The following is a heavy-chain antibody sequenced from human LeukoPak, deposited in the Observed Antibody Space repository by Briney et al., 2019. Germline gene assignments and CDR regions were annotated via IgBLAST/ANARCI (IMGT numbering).Heavy chain of an antibody. Sequence: GGSRTLSCAASGFTLSSYWMSWVRQAPGEGREWVANIKQDGSEKYYVDSVKGRFTISRDNAKNSLYLQMNSLRAEDTAVYYCARDQKQWLFEWYYYYYMDVWGKGTTVTISS. D-gene: IGHD6-19*01. CDR1: GFTLSSYW. CDR2: IKQDGSEK. J-gene: IGHJ6*03. CDR3: ARDQKQWLFEWYYYYYMDV. V-gene: IGHV3-7*01.